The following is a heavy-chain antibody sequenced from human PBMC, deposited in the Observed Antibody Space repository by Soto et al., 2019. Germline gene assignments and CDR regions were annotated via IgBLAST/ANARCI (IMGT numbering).Heavy chain of an antibody. Sequence: QVQLQESGPGLVKPSETLSLTCTVSGGSISSYYWSWIRQPPGKGLEWIGYIYYSGNTNYTPSLKSRVTISVDTSKNQFSLKLSSVTAADTAVYYCARDQNGSPHFDYWGQGTLVTVSS. J-gene: IGHJ4*02. CDR3: ARDQNGSPHFDY. V-gene: IGHV4-59*01. D-gene: IGHD1-26*01. CDR2: IYYSGNT. CDR1: GGSISSYY.